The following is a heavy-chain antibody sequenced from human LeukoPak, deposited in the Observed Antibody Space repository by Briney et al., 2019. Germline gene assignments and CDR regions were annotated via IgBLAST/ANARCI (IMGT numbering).Heavy chain of an antibody. CDR1: GYTFTGYY. J-gene: IGHJ3*02. CDR3: ARVWSSWAAFDI. CDR2: INPNSGGT. V-gene: IGHV1-2*02. Sequence: WASVKVSCKASGYTFTGYYMHWVRQAPGQGLEWMGWINPNSGGTNYAQKFQGRVTMTRDTSISTAYMELSRLRSDDTAVYYCARVWSSWAAFDIWGQGTMVTVSS. D-gene: IGHD6-13*01.